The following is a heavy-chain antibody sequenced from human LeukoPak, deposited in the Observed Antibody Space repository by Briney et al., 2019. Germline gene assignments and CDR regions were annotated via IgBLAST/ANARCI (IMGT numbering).Heavy chain of an antibody. D-gene: IGHD1-26*01. Sequence: PGGSLRLSCAASGFTFSSYSMNWVRQAPGKGLEWVSSISSSSSYIYYADSVKGRFTISRDNAKNSLYLQMNSLRAEDTAVYYCARDGARELFAFDYXGQGTLVTVSS. V-gene: IGHV3-21*01. CDR3: ARDGARELFAFDY. J-gene: IGHJ4*02. CDR1: GFTFSSYS. CDR2: ISSSSSYI.